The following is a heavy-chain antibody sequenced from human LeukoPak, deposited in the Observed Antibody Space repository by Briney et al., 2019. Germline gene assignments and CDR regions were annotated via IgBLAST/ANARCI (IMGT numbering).Heavy chain of an antibody. CDR2: INPNSGGT. Sequence: ASVKVSCKASGYTFTGYYMHWVRQAPGQGLEWMGWINPNSGGTNYAQKFQGWVTMTRDTSISTAYMELSRLRSDDTAVYYCARYDSSGSPYDYWGQGTLVTVSS. D-gene: IGHD3-22*01. CDR1: GYTFTGYY. CDR3: ARYDSSGSPYDY. V-gene: IGHV1-2*04. J-gene: IGHJ4*02.